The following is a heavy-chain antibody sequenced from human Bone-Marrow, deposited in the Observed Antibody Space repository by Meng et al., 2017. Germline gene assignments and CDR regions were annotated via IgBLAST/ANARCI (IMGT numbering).Heavy chain of an antibody. CDR2: IKRNSDGGTI. CDR3: ATGAAAADH. V-gene: IGHV3-15*01. Sequence: EVELVEFGGGLVKPGGALRLVCVASGLSFTDAWMGWVLQAPGKGLERVGRIKRNSDGGTIDYAAPVKGRFTISRDDSKNTLYLQMDSLITEDTAVYFCATGAAAADHWGQGTLVTVSS. J-gene: IGHJ4*02. D-gene: IGHD6-13*01. CDR1: GLSFTDAW.